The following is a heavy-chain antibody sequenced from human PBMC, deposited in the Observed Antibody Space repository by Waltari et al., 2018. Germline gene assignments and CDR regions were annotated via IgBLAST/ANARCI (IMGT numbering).Heavy chain of an antibody. CDR1: GGSIRSHY. D-gene: IGHD5-18*01. CDR2: VFHSGST. CDR3: ARDILHSFYYYMDV. Sequence: QVQLQESGPRLVKPSETLSLTCTVPGGSIRSHYWSWIRQSPGKGLEWVGYVFHSGSTNYNPSLKSRVTMSLDTSKSQFSLKLTSVTPADTAVYYCARDILHSFYYYMDVWGKGTMVTVSS. J-gene: IGHJ6*03. V-gene: IGHV4-59*11.